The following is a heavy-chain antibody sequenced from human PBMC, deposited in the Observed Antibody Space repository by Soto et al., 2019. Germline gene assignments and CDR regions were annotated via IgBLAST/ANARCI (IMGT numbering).Heavy chain of an antibody. J-gene: IGHJ6*03. CDR1: GYTFTRYY. D-gene: IGHD3-16*02. CDR2: INPSGGST. V-gene: IGHV1-46*03. CDR3: ARDRRDYDYIWGSYRPPYYYMDV. Sequence: ASVKVSCKASGYTFTRYYMHWVRQAPGQGLEWMGIINPSGGSTSYAQKFQGRVTMTRDTSTSTVYMELSSLRSEDTAVYYCARDRRDYDYIWGSYRPPYYYMDVWGKGTTVTVSS.